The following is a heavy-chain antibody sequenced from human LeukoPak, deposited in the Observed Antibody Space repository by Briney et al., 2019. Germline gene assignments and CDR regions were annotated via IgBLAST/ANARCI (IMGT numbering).Heavy chain of an antibody. D-gene: IGHD5-24*01. CDR2: ISSSGSTI. J-gene: IGHJ3*02. CDR3: ARGSKATILGGDAFDI. CDR1: GFTFSDYY. Sequence: GRSLRLSCAASGFTFSDYYMSWIRQAPGKGLEWVSYISSSGSTIYYADSVKGRFTISRDNAKNSLYLQMNSLRAEDTAVYYCARGSKATILGGDAFDIWGQGTMVTVSS. V-gene: IGHV3-11*01.